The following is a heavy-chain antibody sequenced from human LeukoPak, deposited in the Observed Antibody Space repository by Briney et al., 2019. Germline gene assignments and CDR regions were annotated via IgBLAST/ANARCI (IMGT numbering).Heavy chain of an antibody. D-gene: IGHD6-6*01. CDR3: ARDTWGGSSAAGAFDI. CDR1: GYTFTGYY. V-gene: IGHV1-2*02. CDR2: INPNSGGT. Sequence: GASVKVSCKASGYTFTGYYMHWVRQAPGQGLEWMGWINPNSGGTNYAQKFQGRVTMTRDTSISTAYMELSRLRSDDTAVYYCARDTWGGSSAAGAFDIWGQGTMVTVSS. J-gene: IGHJ3*02.